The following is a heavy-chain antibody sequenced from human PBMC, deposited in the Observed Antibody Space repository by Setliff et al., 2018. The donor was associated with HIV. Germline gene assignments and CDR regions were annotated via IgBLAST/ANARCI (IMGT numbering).Heavy chain of an antibody. CDR1: GYTFTGYY. D-gene: IGHD3-10*01. CDR2: INPNSGGT. J-gene: IGHJ3*02. Sequence: ASVKVSCKASGYTFTGYYMHWVRQAPGQGLEWMGWINPNSGGTNYAQKFQGRVTMTRDTSISTAYMELSRLRSDDTAVYYCARESGLITMVAFDIWGQGTMVTVS. V-gene: IGHV1-2*02. CDR3: ARESGLITMVAFDI.